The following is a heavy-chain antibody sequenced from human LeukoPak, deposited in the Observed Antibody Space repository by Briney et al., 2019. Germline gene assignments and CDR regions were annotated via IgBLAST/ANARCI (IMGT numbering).Heavy chain of an antibody. CDR2: IYYSGST. CDR1: GGSISSYY. Sequence: SETLSLTCTVSGGSISSYYWSWIRQPPGKGLEWIGYIYYSGSTNYNPSLTSRVTISVDTSKNQFSLKLNSVTAADTAVYYCARKSVAVRDAFDIWGQGTMVTVSS. CDR3: ARKSVAVRDAFDI. D-gene: IGHD6-19*01. J-gene: IGHJ3*02. V-gene: IGHV4-59*01.